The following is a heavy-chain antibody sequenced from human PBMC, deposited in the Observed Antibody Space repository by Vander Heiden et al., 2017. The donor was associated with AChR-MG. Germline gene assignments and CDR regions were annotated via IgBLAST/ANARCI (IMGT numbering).Heavy chain of an antibody. CDR3: ARGGRVVVLTA. D-gene: IGHD2-21*02. CDR2: IYHTGST. V-gene: IGHV4-31*03. Sequence: QAQLQESGPGLVKPSETLSLTCTVSDGSIRRGSYYWSWVRQRPGKGLEWIGYIYHTGSTYYNPSLKSRVTISVDTSKNQLSLRLNSVTAADTAVYYCARGGRVVVLTAWGQGTLVTASS. CDR1: DGSIRRGSYY. J-gene: IGHJ5*02.